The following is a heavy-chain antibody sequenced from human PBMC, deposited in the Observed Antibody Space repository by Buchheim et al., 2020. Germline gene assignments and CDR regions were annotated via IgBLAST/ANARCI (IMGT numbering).Heavy chain of an antibody. CDR1: GFSLRPIGAS. Sequence: QVSLRESGPAQVKTTQTLTLTCNVSGFSLRPIGASVSWIRRPPGRALEWLARIDWDDSIYYNTSLQTRLTVSKGTSKKQVVLTLTNVDPADTATYYCARENDYNALDFWG. V-gene: IGHV2-70*15. CDR3: ARENDYNALDF. J-gene: IGHJ6*01. CDR2: IDWDDSI. D-gene: IGHD5-24*01.